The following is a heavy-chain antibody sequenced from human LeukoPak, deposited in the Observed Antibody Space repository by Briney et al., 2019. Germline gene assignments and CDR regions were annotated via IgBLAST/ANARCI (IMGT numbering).Heavy chain of an antibody. CDR2: INTEGSNT. J-gene: IGHJ6*02. D-gene: IGHD3-10*01. CDR3: ARGNYYAMDV. V-gene: IGHV3-74*01. Sequence: GGSLRLSCAASGFTFSAYWMHWVRQTPGKGLVWVSHINTEGSNTSYADSVKGRFTISRDNAKNTLYLQMHSLRAEDTAVYYCARGNYYAMDVWGQGTTVTVFS. CDR1: GFTFSAYW.